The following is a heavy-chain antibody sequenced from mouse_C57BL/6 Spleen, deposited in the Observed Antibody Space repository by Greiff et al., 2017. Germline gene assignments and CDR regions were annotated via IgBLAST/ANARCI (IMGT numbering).Heavy chain of an antibody. CDR1: GYSITSGYY. CDR3: ARDPSTAQATPFDY. J-gene: IGHJ2*01. V-gene: IGHV3-6*01. CDR2: ISYDGSN. Sequence: EVKLVESGPGLVKPSQSLSLTCSVTGYSITSGYYWNWIRQFPGNKLEWMGYISYDGSNNYNPSLKNRISITRDTSKNQFFLKLNSVTTEDTATYYCARDPSTAQATPFDYWGQGTTLTVSS. D-gene: IGHD3-2*02.